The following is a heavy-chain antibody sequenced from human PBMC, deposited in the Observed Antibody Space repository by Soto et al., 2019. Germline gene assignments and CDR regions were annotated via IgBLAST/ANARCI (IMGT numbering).Heavy chain of an antibody. CDR2: ISAYNGNT. CDR3: ARVNLYCTNGVCYNRRDAFDI. V-gene: IGHV1-18*01. J-gene: IGHJ3*02. Sequence: GASVKVSCKAPGYTFTSYGISWVRQAPGQGLEWMGWISAYNGNTNHAQKLQGRVTMTTDTSTSTAYMELRSLRSDDTAVYYCARVNLYCTNGVCYNRRDAFDIWGQGTMVTVSS. CDR1: GYTFTSYG. D-gene: IGHD2-8*01.